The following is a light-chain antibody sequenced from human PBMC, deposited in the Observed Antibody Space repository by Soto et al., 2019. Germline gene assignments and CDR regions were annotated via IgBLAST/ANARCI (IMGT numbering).Light chain of an antibody. J-gene: IGLJ2*01. CDR2: RNG. Sequence: QSVLTQPPSASATPGQGVTISCSGSSVNIGTNYVYWYQQLPGTAPKLLIYRNGQRPSGVPDRFSGSKSGTSASLAISGLRSEDEADYYCFLSYSGARPVVFGGGTKVTVL. CDR1: SVNIGTNY. V-gene: IGLV1-47*01. CDR3: FLSYSGARPVV.